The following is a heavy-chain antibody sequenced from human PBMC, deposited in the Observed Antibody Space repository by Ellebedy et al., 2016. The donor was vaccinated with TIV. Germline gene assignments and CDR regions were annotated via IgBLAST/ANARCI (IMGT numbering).Heavy chain of an antibody. CDR2: VTHTGGT. D-gene: IGHD6-19*01. CDR1: GYSISSGYY. V-gene: IGHV4-38-2*02. Sequence: SETLSLTXTVSGYSISSGYYWGWIRQSPGKGLEWIGEVTHTGGTNYNPSLESRVTMSLDTSENQFSLKLNSVNVADTAVYYCARGFPAAWELAGAWGQGTLVTVSA. CDR3: ARGFPAAWELAGA. J-gene: IGHJ4*02.